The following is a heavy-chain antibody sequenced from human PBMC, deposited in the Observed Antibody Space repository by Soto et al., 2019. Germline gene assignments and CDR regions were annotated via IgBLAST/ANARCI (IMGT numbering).Heavy chain of an antibody. V-gene: IGHV3-11*06. D-gene: IGHD3-22*01. CDR3: AKSPSYYYDSSGFNLDY. Sequence: GGSLRLSCAASGFTFSESFMSWIRQAPGKGLEWVSSISTTSTFTDYAASLKGRVTVSRDNSRNALFLQLNSLRDEDTAVYYCAKSPSYYYDSSGFNLDYWGQGTLVTVSS. CDR2: ISTTSTFT. CDR1: GFTFSESF. J-gene: IGHJ4*02.